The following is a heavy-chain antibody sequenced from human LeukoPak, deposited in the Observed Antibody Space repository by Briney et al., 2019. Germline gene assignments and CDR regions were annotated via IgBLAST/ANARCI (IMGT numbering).Heavy chain of an antibody. V-gene: IGHV4-61*01. CDR2: IYYSGST. J-gene: IGHJ4*02. CDR3: ARDRRDGYNHGGY. CDR1: GGSISSGRYF. Sequence: SETLSLTCAVSGGSISSGRYFWGWIRQPPGKGLEWIGYIYYSGSTNYNPSLKSRVTISVDTSKNQFSLKLSSVTAADTAVYYCARDRRDGYNHGGYWGQGTLVTVSS. D-gene: IGHD5-24*01.